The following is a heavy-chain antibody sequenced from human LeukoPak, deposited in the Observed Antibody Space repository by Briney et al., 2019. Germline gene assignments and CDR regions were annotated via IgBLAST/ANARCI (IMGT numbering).Heavy chain of an antibody. CDR2: IYYSGST. CDR1: GGSISSTSYF. D-gene: IGHD3-22*01. Sequence: SETLSLTCTVSGGSISSTSYFWGWIRQPPGKGLEWIGTIYYSGSTYYNPSLKSRVTMSVDTSRNQFSLKLSSVNAADTAAYYCAKAGVRYYDSSGLHAFDIWGQGTMVTVSS. CDR3: AKAGVRYYDSSGLHAFDI. V-gene: IGHV4-39*01. J-gene: IGHJ3*02.